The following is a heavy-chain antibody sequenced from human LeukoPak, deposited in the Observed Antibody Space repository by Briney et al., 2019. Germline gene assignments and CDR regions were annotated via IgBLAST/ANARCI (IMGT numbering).Heavy chain of an antibody. J-gene: IGHJ5*02. V-gene: IGHV1-8*01. D-gene: IGHD3-10*01. CDR2: MNPNSGNT. CDR3: ARGVYLYGSGSYSRKGFDP. Sequence: ASVKVSCKASGYTFTSYDINWVRQATGQGLEWMGCMNPNSGNTGYAQKFQGRVTMTRNTFISTAYMELSSLRSEDTAVYYCARGVYLYGSGSYSRKGFDPWGQGTLVTVSS. CDR1: GYTFTSYD.